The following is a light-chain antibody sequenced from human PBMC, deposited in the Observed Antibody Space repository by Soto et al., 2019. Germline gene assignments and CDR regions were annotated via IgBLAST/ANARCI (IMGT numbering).Light chain of an antibody. CDR3: QSYDSSLSAL. Sequence: QSVLTQPPSVSGAPGQRVTISCTWSSSNIGAGYDVHWYQQLPGTAPKLLIYGNSNRPSGVPDRFSGSKSGTSAALAITGLQAEDEADYYCQSYDSSLSALFGGGTKLTVL. J-gene: IGLJ3*02. CDR1: SSNIGAGYD. V-gene: IGLV1-40*01. CDR2: GNS.